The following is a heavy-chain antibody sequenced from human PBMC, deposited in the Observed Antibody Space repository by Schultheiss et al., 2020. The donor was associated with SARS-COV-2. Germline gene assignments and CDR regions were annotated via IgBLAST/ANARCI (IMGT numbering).Heavy chain of an antibody. V-gene: IGHV4-59*12. J-gene: IGHJ5*02. CDR3: ARVRAGPTRDNWFDP. CDR1: GGSISSYY. D-gene: IGHD6-13*01. Sequence: SQTLSLTCPVSGGSISSYYWSWIRQHPGKGLEWIGYIYYSGSTNYNPSLKSRVTISVDTSKNQFSLKLSSVTAADTAVYYCARVRAGPTRDNWFDPWGQGTLVTVSS. CDR2: IYYSGST.